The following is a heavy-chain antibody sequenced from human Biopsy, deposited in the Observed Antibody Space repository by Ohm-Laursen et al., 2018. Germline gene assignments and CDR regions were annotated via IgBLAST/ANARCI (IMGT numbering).Heavy chain of an antibody. J-gene: IGHJ4*03. CDR1: GKTFSDYY. D-gene: IGHD2-15*01. CDR2: INQSGRT. V-gene: IGHV4-34*08. CDR3: GNEVHGRDY. Sequence: VTLSLTCAVYGKTFSDYYWSWIRQPPGKGLEWSGQINQSGRTNYNPSLKSRVNISADKSNNHFSLKLTSVTSADAAVCFCGNEVHGRDYWGLGALVIVSS.